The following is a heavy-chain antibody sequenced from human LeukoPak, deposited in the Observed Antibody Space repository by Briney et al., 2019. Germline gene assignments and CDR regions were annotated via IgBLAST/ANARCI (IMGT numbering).Heavy chain of an antibody. CDR2: ISYDGSNK. Sequence: GGSLRLSCAASGFTFSSFGMHWVRQAPGKGLEWVTLISYDGSNKYYADSVKGRFTISRDNSKNTVYLQMNSLRAEDTAVYYCAKPPNSYCSGGSCYPGFDCWGQGTLVTVSS. CDR3: AKPPNSYCSGGSCYPGFDC. V-gene: IGHV3-30*18. D-gene: IGHD2-15*01. J-gene: IGHJ4*02. CDR1: GFTFSSFG.